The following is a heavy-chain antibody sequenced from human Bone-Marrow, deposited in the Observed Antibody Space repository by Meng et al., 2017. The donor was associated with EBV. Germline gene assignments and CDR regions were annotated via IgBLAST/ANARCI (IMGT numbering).Heavy chain of an antibody. CDR3: ATYYDILTGAYKKGFDY. Sequence: QVQRVQSGAEVKKXXXXXKXXGXXSGGTFSSYAISWVRQAPGQGLEWMGGIIPIFGTANYAQKFQGRVTITADESTSTAYMELSSLRSEDTAVYYCATYYDILTGAYKKGFDYWGQGTLVTVSS. J-gene: IGHJ4*02. CDR2: IIPIFGTA. V-gene: IGHV1-69*01. D-gene: IGHD3-9*01. CDR1: GGTFSSYA.